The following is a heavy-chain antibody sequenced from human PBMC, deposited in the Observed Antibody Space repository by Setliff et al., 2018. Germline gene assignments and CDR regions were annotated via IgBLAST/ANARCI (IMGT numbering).Heavy chain of an antibody. V-gene: IGHV1-8*01. D-gene: IGHD5-18*01. J-gene: IGHJ5*02. CDR1: GYTFTSYD. CDR3: ARGKTAMVTGGWFDP. CDR2: MNPNSGNT. Sequence: ASVKVSCKASGYTFTSYDIDWVRQATGQGLEWMGWMNPNSGNTGYAQKFQGRVTMTRNTSISTAYMELSSLRSEDTAVYYCARGKTAMVTGGWFDPWGQGTLVTVSS.